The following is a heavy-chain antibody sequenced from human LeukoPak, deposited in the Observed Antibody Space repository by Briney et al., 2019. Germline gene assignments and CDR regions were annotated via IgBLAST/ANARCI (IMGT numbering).Heavy chain of an antibody. CDR1: GFTFSSYS. CDR2: ISSSSSYI. D-gene: IGHD3-16*01. J-gene: IGHJ5*02. CDR3: AREGMINWFDP. Sequence: GGSLRLSCAASGFTFSSYSMNWVRQAPGKGLEWVSSISSSSSYIYYADSVKGRFTISRDNAKNSLYLQMNSLRAEDTAVYYCAREGMINWFDPWGQGTLVTVSS. V-gene: IGHV3-21*01.